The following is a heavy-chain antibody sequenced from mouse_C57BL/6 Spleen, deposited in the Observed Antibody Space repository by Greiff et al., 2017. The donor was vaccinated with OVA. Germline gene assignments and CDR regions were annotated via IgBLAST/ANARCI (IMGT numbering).Heavy chain of an antibody. CDR3: ARSGGSSYAMDY. D-gene: IGHD1-1*01. V-gene: IGHV1-69*01. CDR1: GYTFTSYW. CDR2: IDPSDSYT. J-gene: IGHJ4*01. Sequence: QVQLQQPGAELVMPGASVKLSCKASGYTFTSYWMHWVKQRPGQGLEWIGEIDPSDSYTNYNQKFKGKSTLTVDKSSSTAYMQLSSLTSEDSAVYYCARSGGSSYAMDYWGQGTSVTVSS.